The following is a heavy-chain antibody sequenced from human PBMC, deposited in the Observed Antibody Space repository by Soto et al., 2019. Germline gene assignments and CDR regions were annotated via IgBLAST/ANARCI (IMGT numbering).Heavy chain of an antibody. J-gene: IGHJ4*02. D-gene: IGHD1-26*01. CDR3: ARLLATTYDY. CDR1: GGSISSSSYY. CDR2: IYYSGST. Sequence: SETLSLTCTVSGGSISSSSYYWGWIRQPPGKGLEWIGSIYYSGSTYYNPSLKSRVTISVDTSKNQFSLKLSSVTAADTAVYYCARLLATTYDYWGQGTLVTVSS. V-gene: IGHV4-39*01.